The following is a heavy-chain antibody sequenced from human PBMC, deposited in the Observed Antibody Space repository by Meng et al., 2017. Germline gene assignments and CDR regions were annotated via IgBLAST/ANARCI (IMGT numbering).Heavy chain of an antibody. CDR1: GFTFSSYS. V-gene: IGHV3-21*01. D-gene: IGHD3-10*01. J-gene: IGHJ4*02. Sequence: GESLKISCAASGFTFSSYSMNWVRQAPGKGLEWVSSISSSSSYIYYADSVKGRFTISRDNSKNTLYLQMNSLRAEDTAVYYCARDKDGGFGENWGQGTLVTVSS. CDR3: ARDKDGGFGEN. CDR2: ISSSSSYI.